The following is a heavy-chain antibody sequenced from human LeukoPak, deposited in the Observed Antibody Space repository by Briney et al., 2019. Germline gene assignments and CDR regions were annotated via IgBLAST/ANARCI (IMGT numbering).Heavy chain of an antibody. V-gene: IGHV1-3*03. D-gene: IGHD6-6*01. CDR3: ARESSIAARDFDY. CDR2: INAGNGNT. J-gene: IGHJ4*02. Sequence: ASVKVSCKASGYTFTSYAMHWVRQAPGQRLEWMGWINAGNGNTKYSQEFQGRVTITRDTSASTAYMELSSLRSEDMAVYYCARESSIAARDFDYWGQGTLVTVSS. CDR1: GYTFTSYA.